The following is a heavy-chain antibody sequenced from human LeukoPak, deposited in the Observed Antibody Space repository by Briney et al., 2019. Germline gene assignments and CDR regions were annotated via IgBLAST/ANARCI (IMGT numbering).Heavy chain of an antibody. CDR2: IYHGDSDT. CDR1: IITFW. V-gene: IGHV5-51*01. J-gene: IGHJ3*02. CDR3: ARLNNAFDI. Sequence: GESLKISCEGSIITFWIAWVRQMPANGLEWMGIIYHGDSDTRYSPSFQGQVTISADKSINTAYLQWSSLKASDTAMYYCARLNNAFDIWGQGTMVTVSS.